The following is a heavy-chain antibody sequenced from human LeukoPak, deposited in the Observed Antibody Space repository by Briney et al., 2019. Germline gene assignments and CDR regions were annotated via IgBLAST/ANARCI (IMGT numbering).Heavy chain of an antibody. Sequence: SETLSLTCAVYGGSFSGYYWSWIRQPPGKGLEWIGYIYYSGSTNYNPSLKSRVTISVDTSKNQFSLKLSSVTAADTAVYYCARDAAVGEVDAFDIWGQGTMVTVSS. J-gene: IGHJ3*02. CDR3: ARDAAVGEVDAFDI. CDR1: GGSFSGYY. D-gene: IGHD3-10*01. CDR2: IYYSGST. V-gene: IGHV4-59*01.